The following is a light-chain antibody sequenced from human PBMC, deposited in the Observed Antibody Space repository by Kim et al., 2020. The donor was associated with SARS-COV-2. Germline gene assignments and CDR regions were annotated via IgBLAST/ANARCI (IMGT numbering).Light chain of an antibody. V-gene: IGLV3-1*01. CDR3: QAWDSSTWV. CDR2: QDS. J-gene: IGLJ3*02. CDR1: KLGDKY. Sequence: VSPGQTASITCSGDKLGDKYACWYQQKPGQSPVLVIYQDSKRPSGIPGRFSGSNSGNTATLTISGTQAMDEADYYCQAWDSSTWVFGGGTQLTVL.